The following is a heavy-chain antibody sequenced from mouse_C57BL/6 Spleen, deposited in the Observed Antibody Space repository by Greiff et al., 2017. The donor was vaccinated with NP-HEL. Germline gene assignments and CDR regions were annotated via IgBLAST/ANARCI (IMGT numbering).Heavy chain of an antibody. J-gene: IGHJ3*01. Sequence: EVQLQESGPELVKPGASVKMSCKASGYTFTDYNMHWVKQSHGKSLEWIGYINPNNGGTSYNQKFKGKATLTVNKSSSTAYMELRSLTSEDSAVYYCARPGSSYGGFAYWGQGTLVTVSA. D-gene: IGHD1-1*01. CDR3: ARPGSSYGGFAY. CDR1: GYTFTDYN. CDR2: INPNNGGT. V-gene: IGHV1-22*01.